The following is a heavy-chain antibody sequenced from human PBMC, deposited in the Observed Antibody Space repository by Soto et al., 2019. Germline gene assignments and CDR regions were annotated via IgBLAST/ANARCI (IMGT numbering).Heavy chain of an antibody. CDR3: ASKFGELLADVFDI. V-gene: IGHV4-59*12. D-gene: IGHD3-10*01. CDR2: IYYSGST. CDR1: GGSISSYY. J-gene: IGHJ3*02. Sequence: SETLSVTCTVSGGSISSYYWSWIRQPTGKGLEWIGYIYYSGSTNYNPSLKSRVTMSLDKSKNQFSLKMTSVTAADTAVYYCASKFGELLADVFDIWGKGTVVTVSS.